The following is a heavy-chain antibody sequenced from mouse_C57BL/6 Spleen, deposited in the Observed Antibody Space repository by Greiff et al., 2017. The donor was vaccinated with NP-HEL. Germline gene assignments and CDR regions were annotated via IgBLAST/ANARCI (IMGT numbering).Heavy chain of an antibody. D-gene: IGHD6-1*01. Sequence: QVQLQQPGAELVMPGASVKLSCKASGYTFTSYWMHWVKQRPGQGLEWIGEIDPSDSYTNYNQKFKGKSTLTVDKSSSTAYVQLSSLTSEDSAVYYCASSLCGWGQGALVTVSA. CDR2: IDPSDSYT. V-gene: IGHV1-69*01. CDR3: ASSLCG. J-gene: IGHJ3*01. CDR1: GYTFTSYW.